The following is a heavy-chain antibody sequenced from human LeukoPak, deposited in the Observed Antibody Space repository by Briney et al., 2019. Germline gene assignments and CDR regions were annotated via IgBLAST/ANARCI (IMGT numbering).Heavy chain of an antibody. J-gene: IGHJ1*01. V-gene: IGHV3-53*01. CDR2: IYSGGST. CDR1: GFTFSNYD. D-gene: IGHD3-22*01. Sequence: GGSLRLSCVASGFTFSNYDMNWVRQVPGKGLEWVSVIYSGGSTYYADSVRGRFTISRDNSKNTLYLQMNSLRAEDTAVYYCATSPFDSDSSGYYRAEYFQHWGQGTLVTVSS. CDR3: ATSPFDSDSSGYYRAEYFQH.